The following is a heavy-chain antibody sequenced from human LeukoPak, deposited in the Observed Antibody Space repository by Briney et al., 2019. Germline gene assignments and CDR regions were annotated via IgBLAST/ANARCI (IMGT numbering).Heavy chain of an antibody. CDR2: ISGSGGST. CDR3: AKDGSKHLWFGELPSAYFDY. V-gene: IGHV3-23*01. Sequence: GGSLRLSCAASGFTFSSYAMSWVRQAPGKGLEWVSAISGSGGSTYYADSVKGRFTISRDNSKNTPYLQMNSLRAEDTAVYYCAKDGSKHLWFGELPSAYFDYWGQGTLVTVSS. CDR1: GFTFSSYA. D-gene: IGHD3-10*01. J-gene: IGHJ4*02.